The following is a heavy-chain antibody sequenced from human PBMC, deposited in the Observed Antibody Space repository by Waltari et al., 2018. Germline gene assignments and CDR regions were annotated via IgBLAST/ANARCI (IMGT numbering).Heavy chain of an antibody. CDR2: IYPSGNS. V-gene: IGHV4-38-2*02. J-gene: IGHJ4*02. Sequence: HLHESGPGLVKPSETLSLTCIVSGFSISSGYYWGWVRQPPGKGLEWIGSIYPSGNSYYSPALESRVTMSVDPSSNQFALKVRSVTAADTAVYYCARLDYGDNEPLDYWGQGTLVTVSS. D-gene: IGHD4-17*01. CDR1: GFSISSGYY. CDR3: ARLDYGDNEPLDY.